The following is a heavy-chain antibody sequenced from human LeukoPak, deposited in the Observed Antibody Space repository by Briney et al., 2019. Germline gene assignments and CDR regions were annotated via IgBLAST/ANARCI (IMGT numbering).Heavy chain of an antibody. CDR3: AKRFDDILSGFDS. CDR1: GFAFSTCD. V-gene: IGHV3-23*01. Sequence: PGGSLRLSCAASGFAFSTCDMNWIRQAPGKGLEWVSAISGSGSSTYYADSVKGRFTIPRDNSKNTLYLQMNNLRAEDTAVYYCAKRFDDILSGFDSWGQGTLVTVSS. CDR2: ISGSGSST. J-gene: IGHJ4*02. D-gene: IGHD3-9*01.